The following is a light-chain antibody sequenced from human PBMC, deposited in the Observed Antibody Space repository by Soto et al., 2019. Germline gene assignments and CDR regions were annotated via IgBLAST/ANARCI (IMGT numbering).Light chain of an antibody. J-gene: IGLJ3*02. V-gene: IGLV2-14*01. Sequence: QSALTQPASVSGSPGQSITISCTGTSNDAGVYKYVSWYQQHPGKAPKVMIYEVSNRPSGVSDRFSGSKSGNTASLTISGLQAEDEADYYCSSYTARSTLVFGGGTKLTVL. CDR1: SNDAGVYKY. CDR2: EVS. CDR3: SSYTARSTLV.